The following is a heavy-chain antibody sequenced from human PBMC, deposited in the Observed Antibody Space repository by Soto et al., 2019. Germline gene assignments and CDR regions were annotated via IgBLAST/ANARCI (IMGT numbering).Heavy chain of an antibody. J-gene: IGHJ5*02. CDR3: TNRSPGFNWFDP. D-gene: IGHD1-26*01. CDR2: IRSKANNYAT. CDR1: GFTFSGSA. V-gene: IGHV3-73*02. Sequence: EVQLVESGGGLVQPGRSLKLSCAASGFTFSGSAMHWVRQASGKGLEWVGRIRSKANNYATAYAASVKGRFTISRDDSKNTAYLQMNSLKTEDTAVYYCTNRSPGFNWFDPWGQGTLVTVSS.